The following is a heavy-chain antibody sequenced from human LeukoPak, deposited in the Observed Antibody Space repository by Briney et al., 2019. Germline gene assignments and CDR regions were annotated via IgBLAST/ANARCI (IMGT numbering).Heavy chain of an antibody. CDR3: ARSSDSYYDILTGYYLDY. CDR2: GDYSGGT. Sequence: SETLSLTCTVSGDSFTSVTDYWAWIRQPPGKGLEWIASGDYSGGTYYNPSLESRVAISADMSKKQISLKLSSVTAADTAVYYCARSSDSYYDILTGYYLDYWGQGTLVTVSS. J-gene: IGHJ4*02. CDR1: GDSFTSVTDY. D-gene: IGHD3-9*01. V-gene: IGHV4-39*07.